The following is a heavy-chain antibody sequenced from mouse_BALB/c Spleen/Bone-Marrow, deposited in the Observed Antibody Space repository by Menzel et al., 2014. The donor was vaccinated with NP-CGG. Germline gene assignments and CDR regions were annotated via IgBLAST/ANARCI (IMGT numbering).Heavy chain of an antibody. V-gene: IGHV4-1*02. J-gene: IGHJ2*01. CDR2: INPDSRTI. CDR3: ARHGNYGYFAY. Sequence: EVQLQQSGGGLVQPGGSLKLSCAASGFDFSRYWMSWVRQAPGKGLEWIGEINPDSRTINYTPTLKDKFIISRDNAKNTLYLQMNKVKSEDTALYYCARHGNYGYFAYWGQGTTLTVSS. CDR1: GFDFSRYW. D-gene: IGHD2-1*01.